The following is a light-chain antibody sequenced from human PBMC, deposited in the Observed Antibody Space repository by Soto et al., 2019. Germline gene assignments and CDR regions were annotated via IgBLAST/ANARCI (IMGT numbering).Light chain of an antibody. CDR3: QQANSFPFT. Sequence: DLQMTQSPSSVSASIGDRVTITCRASQIIGTWLAWYQQKPGMAPTLLIYGASDLQSGVPSRFSGGGAGSDFTLTITSLQAEDSATYYCQQANSFPFTFGPGTKVEIK. J-gene: IGKJ3*01. CDR1: QIIGTW. V-gene: IGKV1-12*02. CDR2: GAS.